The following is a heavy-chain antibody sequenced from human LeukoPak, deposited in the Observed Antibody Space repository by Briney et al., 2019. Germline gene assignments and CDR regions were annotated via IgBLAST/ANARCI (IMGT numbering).Heavy chain of an antibody. V-gene: IGHV4-39*01. CDR1: GGSIISSRYY. J-gene: IGHJ4*02. CDR3: ARHGLHQAFDY. CDR2: IYYSGST. D-gene: IGHD5/OR15-5a*01. Sequence: SQTLSLTCTASGGSIISSRYYWGWIRQPPGKGPEWIGTIYYSGSTYYNPSLKSRVTMSADTSKNHFSLKVSSVTAADTAMYYCARHGLHQAFDYWGQGTLVTVSS.